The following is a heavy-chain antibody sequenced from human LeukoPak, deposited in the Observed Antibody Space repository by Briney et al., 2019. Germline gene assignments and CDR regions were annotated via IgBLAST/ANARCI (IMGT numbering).Heavy chain of an antibody. CDR3: ARAVGPFDY. D-gene: IGHD3-16*01. Sequence: GGSLRLSCAASGFIFSTYGMHWVRQAPGKGLEGVAVIWFDGREKYYSDPVKGRFTISRDNSKSTLYLEMNSLRAEDTAIYYCARAVGPFDYWGQGTLVTVSS. CDR1: GFIFSTYG. J-gene: IGHJ4*02. V-gene: IGHV3-33*01. CDR2: IWFDGREK.